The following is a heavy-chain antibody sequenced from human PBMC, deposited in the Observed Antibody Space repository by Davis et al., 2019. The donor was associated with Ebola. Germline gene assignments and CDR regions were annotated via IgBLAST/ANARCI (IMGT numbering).Heavy chain of an antibody. V-gene: IGHV4-4*02. D-gene: IGHD1-26*01. CDR3: AREEGGVALQFDP. Sequence: PGGSLRLSCAVSGGSISSSNWWSWVRQPPGKGLEWIGEINHSGSTNYNPSLKSRVTISVDTSKNQFSLKLSPVTAADTAVYYCAREEGGVALQFDPWGQGTLVTVSS. J-gene: IGHJ5*02. CDR1: GGSISSSNW. CDR2: INHSGST.